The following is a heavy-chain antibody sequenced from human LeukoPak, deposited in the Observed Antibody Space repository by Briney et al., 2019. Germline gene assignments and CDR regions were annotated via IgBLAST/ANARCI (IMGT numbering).Heavy chain of an antibody. CDR3: AREITGTTWGAFDI. Sequence: SVKVSCKASGGTFSSYAISWVRQAPGQGLEWMGGIIPIFGTANYAQKFQGRVTITADKSTSTAYMELSSLRSEDTAVYYCAREITGTTWGAFDIWGQGTMVTVSS. D-gene: IGHD1-20*01. CDR1: GGTFSSYA. CDR2: IIPIFGTA. V-gene: IGHV1-69*06. J-gene: IGHJ3*02.